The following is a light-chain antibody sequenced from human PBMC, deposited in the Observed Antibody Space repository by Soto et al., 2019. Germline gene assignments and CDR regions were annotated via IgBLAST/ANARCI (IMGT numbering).Light chain of an antibody. CDR2: DDN. CDR1: SSNIGAGYD. J-gene: IGLJ3*02. V-gene: IGLV1-40*01. Sequence: QLVLTQPPSVSGAPGQRVTISCTGSSSNIGAGYDVHWYQQLPGAAPKLLISDDNSRPSGVPDRFSGSKSGTSASLAISGLQAEDEADYYCQSYDSGLSGSWVFGGWTKLTVL. CDR3: QSYDSGLSGSWV.